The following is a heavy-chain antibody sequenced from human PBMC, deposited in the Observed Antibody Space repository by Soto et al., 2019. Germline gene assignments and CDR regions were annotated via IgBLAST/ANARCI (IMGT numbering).Heavy chain of an antibody. Sequence: QAQVVQSGAEVRKPGSSVKLSCKASEGTFNSYAIAWVRQAPGQGLEWMGGIIPYYNTLNYAQKFQDRVTIAADDSTNTADLELSSRRSDATAVYFCASGASRWYPLFFDSWAQGPLVTVSS. D-gene: IGHD6-13*01. CDR1: EGTFNSYA. CDR2: IIPYYNTL. V-gene: IGHV1-69*01. J-gene: IGHJ4*02. CDR3: ASGASRWYPLFFDS.